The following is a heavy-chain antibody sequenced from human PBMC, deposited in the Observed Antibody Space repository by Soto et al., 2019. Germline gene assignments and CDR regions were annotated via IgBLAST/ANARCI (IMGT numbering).Heavy chain of an antibody. V-gene: IGHV1-3*01. Sequence: QVQLVQSGAEVKKPGASVKVSCKASGYTFTSYAMHWVRQAPGQRLEWMGWINAGNGNTKDSQKFRGRVTITRDTSASTAYMELSSLRSEDPAVYYCARSIVVVTAADYWGHGTLVTVSS. D-gene: IGHD2-21*02. CDR1: GYTFTSYA. CDR2: INAGNGNT. J-gene: IGHJ4*01. CDR3: ARSIVVVTAADY.